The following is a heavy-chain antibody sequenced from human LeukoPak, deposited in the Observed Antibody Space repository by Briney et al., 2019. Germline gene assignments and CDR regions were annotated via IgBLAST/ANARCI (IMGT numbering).Heavy chain of an antibody. CDR3: AKDHTLWSGAYYFDY. V-gene: IGHV3-23*01. D-gene: IGHD3/OR15-3a*01. J-gene: IGHJ4*02. CDR1: GFTFSMYA. Sequence: PGASLRLSCAVSGFTFSMYAMSWVRQAPGKGLEWVSGISDSGGKTYYADSVKGRFTISRDNSKNTLYLQMNSLRAEDTATYYCAKDHTLWSGAYYFDYWGQGALVTVSS. CDR2: ISDSGGKT.